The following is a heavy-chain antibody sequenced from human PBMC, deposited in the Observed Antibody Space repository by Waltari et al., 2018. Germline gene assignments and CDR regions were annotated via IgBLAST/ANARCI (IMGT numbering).Heavy chain of an antibody. CDR3: ARARQWLVRTWYFDI. Sequence: QVQLVQIGAEVKKPGASVKVSCKASGYSFSDYYIQWVRQAPGQGLEWMGWINPKNNGTNYAQKVQGRVTMTRDTSSRTAYMELYRLTSDDTAVYYCARARQWLVRTWYFDIWGHGTLVIVSS. D-gene: IGHD6-19*01. CDR2: INPKNNGT. J-gene: IGHJ2*01. CDR1: GYSFSDYY. V-gene: IGHV1-2*02.